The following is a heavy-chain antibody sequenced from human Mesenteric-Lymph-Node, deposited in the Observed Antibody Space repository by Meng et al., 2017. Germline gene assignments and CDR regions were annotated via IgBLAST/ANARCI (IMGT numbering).Heavy chain of an antibody. D-gene: IGHD1-26*01. CDR2: IYPGDSDT. V-gene: IGHV5-51*01. CDR1: GFSFATSW. Sequence: GESLKISCKGSGFSFATSWIGWVRQMPGKGLEWMGIIYPGDSDTRYSPSFQGQVTISADKSISTAYLQWSSLKASDTAMYYCARLPSIGGATPDAFDIWGQGTMVTVSS. J-gene: IGHJ3*02. CDR3: ARLPSIGGATPDAFDI.